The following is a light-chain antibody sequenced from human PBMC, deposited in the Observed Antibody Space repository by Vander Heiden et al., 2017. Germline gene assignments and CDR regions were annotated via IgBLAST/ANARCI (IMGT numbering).Light chain of an antibody. V-gene: IGLV2-14*01. CDR3: SSYTSTSTLYV. CDR2: DVS. J-gene: IGLJ1*01. CDR1: SSDIGAYNY. Sequence: QSALTQPASVSGSPGQSITIPCSGTSSDIGAYNYVSWFQQHPDKAPKLIIYDVSIRPSGVSNRFSGSKSGNTASLTISGHLPEDEADYFCSSYTSTSTLYVFGTGTKVTVL.